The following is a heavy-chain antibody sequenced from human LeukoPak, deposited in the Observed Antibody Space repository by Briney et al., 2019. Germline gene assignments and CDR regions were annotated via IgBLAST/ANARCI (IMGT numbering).Heavy chain of an antibody. V-gene: IGHV3-30*18. Sequence: GGSLRLSCAASGFTFSSYGMHWVRKAPGKGLEWVAVISYSGSTKYYADCVKGRFTISRDNSKNTLYLQMNSLRAEDTAVYYCAKGEGEYSYGYLDYWGQGTLVTVSS. CDR2: ISYSGSTK. D-gene: IGHD5-18*01. CDR3: AKGEGEYSYGYLDY. CDR1: GFTFSSYG. J-gene: IGHJ4*02.